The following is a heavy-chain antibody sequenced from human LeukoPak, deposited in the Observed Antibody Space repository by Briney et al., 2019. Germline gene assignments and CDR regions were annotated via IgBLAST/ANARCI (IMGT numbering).Heavy chain of an antibody. CDR2: IWYDGNNK. CDR1: GFTFSSYG. D-gene: IGHD2-15*01. V-gene: IGHV3-33*01. CDR3: AREPLGCSGGSCYSYGMDV. Sequence: GGSPRLSCAASGFTFSSYGMHWVRQAPGKGLEWVAVIWYDGNNKYYADSVKGRFTISRDNSKNTLYLQMNSLRAEDTAVYYCAREPLGCSGGSCYSYGMDVWGKGTTVTVSS. J-gene: IGHJ6*04.